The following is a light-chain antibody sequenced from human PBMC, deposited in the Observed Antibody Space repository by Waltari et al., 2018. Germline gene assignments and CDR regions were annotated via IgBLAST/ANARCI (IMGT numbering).Light chain of an antibody. CDR1: ASNIGARV. CDR3: AAWDDRFNGHLL. V-gene: IGLV1-44*01. CDR2: SND. Sequence: QSALTQPPSASGTPGQPVTLSCSGSASNIGARVVNWSQQRPGKAPKHLIYSNDHRPSAVAARFSASKSCTSASLAISGLQSEDEADYYYAAWDDRFNGHLLFGGGTKVTVL. J-gene: IGLJ3*02.